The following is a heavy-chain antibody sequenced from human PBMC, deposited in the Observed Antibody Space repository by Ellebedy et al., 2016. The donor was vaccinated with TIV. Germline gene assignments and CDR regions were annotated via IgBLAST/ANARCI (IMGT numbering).Heavy chain of an antibody. Sequence: AASVKVSCKASGYTFTDSYIHWVRQAPGQGLEWMGWINPASGATNFAQKFQGKVTLTRDASISTAYVEVNGLQSDDTAVYYCSRIALYDSVYYDFDSWGQGTLVTVSS. D-gene: IGHD5/OR15-5a*01. V-gene: IGHV1-2*02. J-gene: IGHJ4*02. CDR3: SRIALYDSVYYDFDS. CDR1: GYTFTDSY. CDR2: INPASGAT.